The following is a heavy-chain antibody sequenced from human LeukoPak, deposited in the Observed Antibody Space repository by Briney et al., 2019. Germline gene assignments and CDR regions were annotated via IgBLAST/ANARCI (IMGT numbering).Heavy chain of an antibody. D-gene: IGHD5-12*01. CDR3: ARTIRGYSGYAGGDY. Sequence: ASVKVSCKASGYTFTGYYMHWVRQAPGQGLEWMGWINPNSGGTNYAQKFQGRVTMTRDTSISTAYMELSRLRSDDTAVYYCARTIRGYSGYAGGDYWGQGTLVTVSS. CDR1: GYTFTGYY. CDR2: INPNSGGT. V-gene: IGHV1-2*02. J-gene: IGHJ4*02.